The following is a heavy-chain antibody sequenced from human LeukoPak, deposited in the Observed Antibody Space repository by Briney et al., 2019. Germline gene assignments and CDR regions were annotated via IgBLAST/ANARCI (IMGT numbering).Heavy chain of an antibody. V-gene: IGHV3-9*01. CDR2: ISWNSGRI. D-gene: IGHD2-15*01. J-gene: IGHJ6*02. CDR1: GFSFDDYA. Sequence: GGSLRLSCVASGFSFDDYAMHWVRQAPGKGLEWVSGISWNSGRIWYADSVKGRFSISRDNAKNSLYLQMNSLTTEDTAFYYCAKDMRYCSGGTCSLGHNYGMDVWGQGTTLTVSS. CDR3: AKDMRYCSGGTCSLGHNYGMDV.